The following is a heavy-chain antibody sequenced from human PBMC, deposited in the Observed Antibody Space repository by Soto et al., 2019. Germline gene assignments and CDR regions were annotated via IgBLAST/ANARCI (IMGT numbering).Heavy chain of an antibody. Sequence: ASVKVSCKASGYTFTSYAMHWVRQAPGQRLEWMGWINAGNGNTKYSQKFQGRVTITRDTSASTAYMELSSLRSEDTAVYYCARRPTAGAFDYWGQGTLVNVSS. D-gene: IGHD2-2*01. CDR3: ARRPTAGAFDY. V-gene: IGHV1-3*01. CDR1: GYTFTSYA. CDR2: INAGNGNT. J-gene: IGHJ4*02.